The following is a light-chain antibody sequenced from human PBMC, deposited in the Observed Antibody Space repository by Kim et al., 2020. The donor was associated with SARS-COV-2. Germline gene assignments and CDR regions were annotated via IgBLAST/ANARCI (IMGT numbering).Light chain of an antibody. Sequence: VSPGQKASITCSADKLGDKYACWYQQKPGQSPVLVIYQDSKRPSGIPERFSGSNSGNTATLTISGTQAMDEADYYCQAWSSTTGVFGGGTQLTVL. V-gene: IGLV3-1*01. CDR2: QDS. CDR3: QAWSSTTGV. J-gene: IGLJ3*02. CDR1: KLGDKY.